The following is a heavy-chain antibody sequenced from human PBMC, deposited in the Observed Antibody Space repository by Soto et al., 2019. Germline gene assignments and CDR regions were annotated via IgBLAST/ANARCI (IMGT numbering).Heavy chain of an antibody. V-gene: IGHV3-53*01. CDR1: GFTVSSNY. CDR3: ARDKRTSKWYYYGMDV. D-gene: IGHD1-26*01. J-gene: IGHJ6*02. CDR2: IYSGGST. Sequence: GGSLRLSCAASGFTVSSNYMSWVRQAPGKGLEWVSVIYSGGSTYYADSVKGRFTISRDNSKNTLYLQMNSLRAEDTAVYYCARDKRTSKWYYYGMDVWGQGTTVTVSS.